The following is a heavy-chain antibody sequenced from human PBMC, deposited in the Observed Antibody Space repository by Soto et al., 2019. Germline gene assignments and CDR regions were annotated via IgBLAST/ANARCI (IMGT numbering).Heavy chain of an antibody. CDR2: IYHSGST. Sequence: ASETLSLTCAVSGGSISSSNWWSWVRQPPGKGLEWIGEIYHSGSTNYNPYLKSRVTISVDKSMNQFSLKLSSVTAADTAVYYCARRKDPTRYFDWLFPSSHFDYWGQGTLVTVSS. CDR1: GGSISSSNW. J-gene: IGHJ4*02. D-gene: IGHD3-9*01. V-gene: IGHV4-4*02. CDR3: ARRKDPTRYFDWLFPSSHFDY.